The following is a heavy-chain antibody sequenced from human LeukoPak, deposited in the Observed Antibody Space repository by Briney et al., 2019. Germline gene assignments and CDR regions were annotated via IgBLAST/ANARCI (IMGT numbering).Heavy chain of an antibody. J-gene: IGHJ3*02. CDR2: IYSGGSM. Sequence: GGSLRLSCAASEFSVGSNYMTWVRQAPGKGLEWVSLIYSGGSMYYADSVKGRFTISRDNSKNTLYLQMNSLRAEDTAVYYCAKRDPMNDAFDIWGQGTMVTVSS. CDR3: AKRDPMNDAFDI. V-gene: IGHV3-66*04. CDR1: EFSVGSNY.